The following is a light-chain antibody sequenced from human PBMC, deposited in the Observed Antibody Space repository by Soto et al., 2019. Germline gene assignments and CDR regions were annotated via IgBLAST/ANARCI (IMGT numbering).Light chain of an antibody. V-gene: IGKV3-11*01. J-gene: IGKJ5*01. CDR2: DAS. CDR3: QQRSNWLPIT. CDR1: QSVSSY. Sequence: EIVLTQSPATLSLSPGERATLSCRASQSVSSYLAWYQQKPGQAPRLLIYDASNRATGIPARFSGSGSGTDFTLPISSLEPEDFAVYYCQQRSNWLPITFGQGTRLEIK.